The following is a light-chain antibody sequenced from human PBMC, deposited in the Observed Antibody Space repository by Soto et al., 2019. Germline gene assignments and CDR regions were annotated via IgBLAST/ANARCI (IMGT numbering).Light chain of an antibody. CDR2: DAS. V-gene: IGKV3-11*01. J-gene: IGKJ5*01. CDR1: QSVSSY. CDR3: QPRSNWPPIT. Sequence: EIVLTHSPATLSLSPCERATLSVSASQSVSSYLAWYQQKPGQAPRLLIYDASNRATGIPARFSGSGSGTDFTLTISSLEPEDFAVYYCQPRSNWPPITSGQPTRPPIK.